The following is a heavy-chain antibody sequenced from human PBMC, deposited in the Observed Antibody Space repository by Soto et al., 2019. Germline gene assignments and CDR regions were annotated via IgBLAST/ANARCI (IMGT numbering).Heavy chain of an antibody. CDR2: INAGSGNT. J-gene: IGHJ3*02. V-gene: IGHV1-3*01. CDR3: ARDPETLGPRANDALDI. CDR1: GYTFSAYT. Sequence: QAQLVQSGAAMKKPGASVKVSCKATGYTFSAYTMNWVRQAPGQSLEWMGGINAGSGNTKYAKNFESRVSITRDASASTVSMELTGLTSEDTAVYYCARDPETLGPRANDALDIWGQGTMVTVSS.